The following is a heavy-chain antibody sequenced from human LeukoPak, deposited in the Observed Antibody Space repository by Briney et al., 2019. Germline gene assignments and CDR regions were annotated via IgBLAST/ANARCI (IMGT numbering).Heavy chain of an antibody. CDR3: ARGRLRVAVAGTRYFDL. J-gene: IGHJ2*01. V-gene: IGHV4-34*01. D-gene: IGHD6-19*01. Sequence: SETLSLTCAVYGGSFSGDYWSWIRQPPGKGLEWIGEINHSGSTNYNPSLKSRVTISVDTSKNQFSLKLNSVTAADTAVYYCARGRLRVAVAGTRYFDLWGRGTLVTVSS. CDR1: GGSFSGDY. CDR2: INHSGST.